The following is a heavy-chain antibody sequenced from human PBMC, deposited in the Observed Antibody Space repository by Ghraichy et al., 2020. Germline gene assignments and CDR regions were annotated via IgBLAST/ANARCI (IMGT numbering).Heavy chain of an antibody. CDR2: INHSGST. CDR1: GGSFSGYY. D-gene: IGHD6-19*01. Sequence: SETLSLTCAVYGGSFSGYYWSWIRQPPGKGLEWIGEINHSGSTNYNPSIKSRVTISVDTSKNQFSLKLSSVTAADTAVYYCAREFWYSSGLAHEVWGQGTLVTVSS. V-gene: IGHV4-34*01. J-gene: IGHJ4*02. CDR3: AREFWYSSGLAHEV.